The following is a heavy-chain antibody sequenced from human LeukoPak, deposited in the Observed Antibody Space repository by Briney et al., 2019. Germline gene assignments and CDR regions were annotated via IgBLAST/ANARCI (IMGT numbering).Heavy chain of an antibody. Sequence: PSETLSLTCTVSGSSFSSYFWSWIRQPPGKGLEWIGRIYTSGSTNYNPSLKSRVTMSVDTSKNQFSLKLSSVTAADTAVYYCARDGSSSTFDYWGQGTLVTVSS. CDR3: ARDGSSSTFDY. V-gene: IGHV4-4*07. CDR1: GSSFSSYF. J-gene: IGHJ4*02. D-gene: IGHD6-6*01. CDR2: IYTSGST.